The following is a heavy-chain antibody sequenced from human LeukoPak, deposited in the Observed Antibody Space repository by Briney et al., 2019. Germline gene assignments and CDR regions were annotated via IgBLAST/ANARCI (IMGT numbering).Heavy chain of an antibody. V-gene: IGHV3-48*04. D-gene: IGHD2-2*01. J-gene: IGHJ5*02. CDR1: EFTFSSYS. Sequence: GGSLRLSCAASEFTFSSYSMNWVRQAPGKGLEWVSYISSSSSSIYYADSVKGRFTISRDNAKNSLYLQMNSLRAEDTAVYYCARELRIVVPAATAYWFDPWGQGTLVTVSS. CDR3: ARELRIVVPAATAYWFDP. CDR2: ISSSSSSI.